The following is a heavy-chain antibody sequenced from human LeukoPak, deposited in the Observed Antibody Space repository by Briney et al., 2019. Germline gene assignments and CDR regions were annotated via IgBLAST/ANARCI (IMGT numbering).Heavy chain of an antibody. V-gene: IGHV3-9*03. CDR1: GFTFADYA. J-gene: IGHJ4*02. D-gene: IGHD6-13*01. CDR3: AKESIAAAGSFDY. CDR2: ISWNSGII. Sequence: GRSLRLSCAASGFTFADYAMHSVRQAPGKGLEWVSDISWNSGIIGYADSVKGRFTISRDNAKNSMYLQMNSLRAEDMALYYCAKESIAAAGSFDYWGQGTLVTVSS.